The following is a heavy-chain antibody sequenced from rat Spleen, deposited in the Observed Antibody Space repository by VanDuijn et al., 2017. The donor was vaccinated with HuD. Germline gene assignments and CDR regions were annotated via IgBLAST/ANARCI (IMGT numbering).Heavy chain of an antibody. D-gene: IGHD1-4*01. CDR3: ARQWLTGSHWFFDF. CDR1: GFTFSSYW. J-gene: IGHJ1*01. Sequence: EVQLVETGGDLVQPGRSLKLSCVASGFTFSSYWMYWIRQAPGKGLEWVSSINPDGGTTYYPDSVKGRFTISRDNAENTVYLQMNSLRSEDTATYYCARQWLTGSHWFFDFWGPGTMVTVSS. V-gene: IGHV5-58*01. CDR2: INPDGGTT.